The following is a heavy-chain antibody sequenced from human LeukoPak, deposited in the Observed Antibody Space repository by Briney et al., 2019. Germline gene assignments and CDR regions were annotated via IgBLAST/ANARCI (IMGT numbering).Heavy chain of an antibody. CDR2: IWSDGTNQ. Sequence: GGSLRLSWAASGFTFSHYGFPWARQAPGKGLEWVAVIWSDGTNQFYADSVKGRFTISRDSSQKTVYLEMHSLRTEDAAMYYCAKDAQRGFDYSNSLESWGPGTLVTVSS. CDR1: GFTFSHYG. J-gene: IGHJ5*01. V-gene: IGHV3-33*06. D-gene: IGHD4-11*01. CDR3: AKDAQRGFDYSNSLES.